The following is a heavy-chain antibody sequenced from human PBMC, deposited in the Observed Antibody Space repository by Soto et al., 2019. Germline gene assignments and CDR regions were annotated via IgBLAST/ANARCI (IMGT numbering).Heavy chain of an antibody. J-gene: IGHJ3*02. Sequence: QVTLKESGPVLVKPTETLTLTCTVSGFSLSNARMGVSWXRQPPGXALEWXAHIFSNDEKSYSTSLKSRLTIPKDTSKSQVVXXXTXMDPVDTAXYXXXXXXXXWLTWGHDAFDIWGQGTMVTVSS. D-gene: IGHD6-19*01. CDR2: IFSNDEK. CDR3: XXXXXXWLTWGHDAFDI. CDR1: GFSLSNARMG. V-gene: IGHV2-26*01.